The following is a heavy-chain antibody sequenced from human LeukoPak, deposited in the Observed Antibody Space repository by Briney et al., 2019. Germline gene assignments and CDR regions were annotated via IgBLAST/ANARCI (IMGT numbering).Heavy chain of an antibody. CDR1: GFTFNNYA. Sequence: GESLKISCVASGFTFNNYAMNWVRQAPGKGLEGVSGISGSGATTYYADSVKGRFTISRDNSKTTLYLQMHSLTAEDTAVYCCAKDTGYDILTGVDYWGQGTLVTVSS. D-gene: IGHD3-9*01. CDR3: AKDTGYDILTGVDY. CDR2: ISGSGATT. J-gene: IGHJ4*02. V-gene: IGHV3-23*01.